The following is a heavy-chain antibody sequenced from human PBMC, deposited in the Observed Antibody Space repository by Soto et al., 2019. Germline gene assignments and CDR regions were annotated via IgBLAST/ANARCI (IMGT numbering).Heavy chain of an antibody. V-gene: IGHV3-21*01. CDR2: ISSSSSYI. J-gene: IGHJ4*02. D-gene: IGHD4-17*01. CDR3: ARDGKDYALDY. Sequence: PGGSLRLSCAASGCTCISYSMSWVRQAPGKGLEWVSSISSSSSYIYYADSVKGRFTISRDNAKNSLYLQMNSLRAEDTAVYYCARDGKDYALDYWGQGTLVTVSS. CDR1: GCTCISYS.